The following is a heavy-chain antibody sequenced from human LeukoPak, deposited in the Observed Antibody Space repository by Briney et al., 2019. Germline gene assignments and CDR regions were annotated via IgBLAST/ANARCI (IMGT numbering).Heavy chain of an antibody. CDR1: GFTFNRCW. D-gene: IGHD6-13*01. V-gene: IGHV3-21*01. CDR3: AKMGSSWYGNFGDY. CDR2: ISSSSSYI. Sequence: GGYLRLSCVVSGFTFNRCWMNWVRQAPGKGLEWVSSISSSSSYIYYADSVKGRFTISRDNAKNSLYLQMNSLRAEDTAVYYCAKMGSSWYGNFGDYWGQGTLVTVSA. J-gene: IGHJ4*02.